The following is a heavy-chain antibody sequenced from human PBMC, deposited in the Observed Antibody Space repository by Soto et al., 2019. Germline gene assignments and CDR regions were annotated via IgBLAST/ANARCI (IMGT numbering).Heavy chain of an antibody. Sequence: EVQLVESGGGLVKPGGSLRLSCAASGFTFSSYSMNWVRQAPGKGLEWVSSISSSSYIYYADSVKGRFTISRDNAKNSLYLQMNSLRAEDTAVYYCARKGRDYDYIWGSYRLNWFDPWGQGTLVTVSS. CDR3: ARKGRDYDYIWGSYRLNWFDP. V-gene: IGHV3-21*01. J-gene: IGHJ5*02. D-gene: IGHD3-16*02. CDR1: GFTFSSYS. CDR2: ISSSSYI.